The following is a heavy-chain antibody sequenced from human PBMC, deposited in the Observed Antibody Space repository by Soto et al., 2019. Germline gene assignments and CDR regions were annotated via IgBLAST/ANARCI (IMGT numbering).Heavy chain of an antibody. D-gene: IGHD3-3*01. J-gene: IGHJ6*04. CDR2: INAGNGNT. V-gene: IGHV1-3*01. Sequence: GASLKVSCKASGYTFTSYAMHWVRQAPGQRLEWMGWINAGNGNTKYSQKFQGRVTITRDTSASTAYMELSSLRSEDTAVYYCARSAITIFGVVPSDVWGKGTTVTVSS. CDR1: GYTFTSYA. CDR3: ARSAITIFGVVPSDV.